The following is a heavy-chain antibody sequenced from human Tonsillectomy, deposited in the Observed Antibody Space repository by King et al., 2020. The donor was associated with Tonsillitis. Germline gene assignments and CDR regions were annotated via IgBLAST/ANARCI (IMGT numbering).Heavy chain of an antibody. CDR2: IFSTDEK. D-gene: IGHD3-22*01. Sequence: ITLKESGPVLVKPTETLTLTCTVSGFSLSNTRMGVSWIRQPPGKALEWLAHIFSTDEKSYSTSLKSRLTISKHISKSQVVLTMTNMDPVDTATYYCARNYYDSSGYYSWAFDIWGHGTMVTVSS. CDR1: GFSLSNTRMG. CDR3: ARNYYDSSGYYSWAFDI. V-gene: IGHV2-26*01. J-gene: IGHJ3*02.